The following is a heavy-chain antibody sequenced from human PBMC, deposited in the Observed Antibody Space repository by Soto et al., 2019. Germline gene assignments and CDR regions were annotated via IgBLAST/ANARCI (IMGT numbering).Heavy chain of an antibody. CDR2: ISGSGGST. D-gene: IGHD6-13*01. V-gene: IGHV3-23*01. CDR3: AKGEQQPLRGYYYYCGMDV. CDR1: GFTFSSYA. J-gene: IGHJ6*02. Sequence: PGGSLRLSCAASGFTFSSYAMSWVRQAPGKGLEWVSAISGSGGSTYYADSVKGRFTISRDNSKNTLYLQMNSLRAEDTAVYYCAKGEQQPLRGYYYYCGMDVWGQGTTVTVSS.